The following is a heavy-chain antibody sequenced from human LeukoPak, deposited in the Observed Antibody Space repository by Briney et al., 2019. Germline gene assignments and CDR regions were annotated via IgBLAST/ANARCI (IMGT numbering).Heavy chain of an antibody. J-gene: IGHJ4*02. CDR1: GGSISSVNYS. V-gene: IGHV4-30-2*01. CDR3: ARVGVYGDIDY. D-gene: IGHD4-17*01. Sequence: SETLSLTCAVSGGSISSVNYSWSWIRQPPGKGLEWIGYIYHSGSTYYNPSLKSRVTISVDTSKNQFSLKLSSVTAADTAVYYCARVGVYGDIDYWGQGTLVTVSS. CDR2: IYHSGST.